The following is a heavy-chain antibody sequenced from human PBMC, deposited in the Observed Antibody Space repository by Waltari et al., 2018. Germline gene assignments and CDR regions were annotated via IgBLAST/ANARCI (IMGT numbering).Heavy chain of an antibody. D-gene: IGHD3-16*01. V-gene: IGHV3-7*04. CDR3: AREYEGDEPNVDY. J-gene: IGHJ4*02. CDR2: IKQDGSKT. Sequence: VESGGGLVQPGGSLRLSCVASGFTFKNFWMSWVLQAPGKGLEWVAEIKQDGSKTYDGGEVKGRVIITRENDKNSLYLQMDSRRGEDTAVYYCAREYEGDEPNVDYWGQGDRVTVSS. CDR1: GFTFKNFW.